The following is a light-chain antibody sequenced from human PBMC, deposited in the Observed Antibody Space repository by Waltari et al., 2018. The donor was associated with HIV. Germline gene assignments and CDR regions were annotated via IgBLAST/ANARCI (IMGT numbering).Light chain of an antibody. Sequence: DVQMTQSPSNLSASVWDTVVITCRASPNIDNWLAWYHQRPGRAPKLLIYRTSVLESGVSSRFSGSGSGTEFTLTIRSLQPDDVGTYFCQQYSTHYGFGQGTRVE. CDR1: PNIDNW. J-gene: IGKJ2*01. V-gene: IGKV1-5*03. CDR3: QQYSTHYG. CDR2: RTS.